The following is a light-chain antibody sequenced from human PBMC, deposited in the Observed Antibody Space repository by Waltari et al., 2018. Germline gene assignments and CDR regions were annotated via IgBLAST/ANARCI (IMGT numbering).Light chain of an antibody. J-gene: IGKJ1*01. Sequence: DIVLTHSPATLSLSPGESATLSCRASQSVSSNYLAWYQQEPGQAPRPLIYGASSRATGIPDRFSGSGSGTDFTLTISRLEPEDFAVYYCQQYGSSPTFGQGTKVDIK. CDR2: GAS. CDR1: QSVSSNY. CDR3: QQYGSSPT. V-gene: IGKV3-20*01.